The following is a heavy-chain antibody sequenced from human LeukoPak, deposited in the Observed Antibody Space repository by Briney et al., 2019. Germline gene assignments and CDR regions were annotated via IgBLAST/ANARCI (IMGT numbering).Heavy chain of an antibody. CDR3: ARRDVINNWFDS. J-gene: IGHJ5*01. Sequence: GESLKISCKGSGYSFPSYWIGWVRQMPGKGLEWMGIIYPGDSDTRYSPSFQGHVTISADKSISTAYLQWNSLKASDTAMYYCARRDVINNWFDSWGQGTLVTVSS. CDR1: GYSFPSYW. CDR2: IYPGDSDT. D-gene: IGHD2-21*01. V-gene: IGHV5-51*01.